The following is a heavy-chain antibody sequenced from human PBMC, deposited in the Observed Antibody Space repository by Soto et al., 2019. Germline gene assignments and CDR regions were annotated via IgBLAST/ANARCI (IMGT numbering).Heavy chain of an antibody. CDR2: INPNSGGT. J-gene: IGHJ6*02. V-gene: IGHV1-2*04. D-gene: IGHD3-9*01. CDR1: GYTFTGYY. Sequence: ASVKVSCKASGYTFTGYYMHWVRQAPGQGLEWMGWINPNSGGTNYAQKFQGWVTMTRDTSISTAYMELSRLRSDDTAVYYCARGLIHYDILTGPPPRYYYYGMDVWGQGTTVTVSS. CDR3: ARGLIHYDILTGPPPRYYYYGMDV.